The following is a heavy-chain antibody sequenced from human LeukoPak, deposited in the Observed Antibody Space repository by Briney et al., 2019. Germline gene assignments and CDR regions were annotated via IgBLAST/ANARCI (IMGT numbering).Heavy chain of an antibody. J-gene: IGHJ4*02. CDR1: GFIFNTYA. CDR3: AKTTVGYSSGRYPGWPADS. D-gene: IGHD6-19*01. V-gene: IGHV3-23*01. Sequence: GGSLRLSCEASGFIFNTYAIYWVRQAPGKGLEWVSGICGSGGCTYYADSVKGRFTISRDNSKNTVYLQMNSLTADDTAVYYCAKTTVGYSSGRYPGWPADSWGQGALVTVSS. CDR2: ICGSGGCT.